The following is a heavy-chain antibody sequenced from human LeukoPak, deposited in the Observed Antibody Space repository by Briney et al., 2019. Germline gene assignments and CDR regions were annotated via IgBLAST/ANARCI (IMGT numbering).Heavy chain of an antibody. CDR1: GGSISSGSYY. J-gene: IGHJ6*03. Sequence: SETLSLTCTVSGGSISSGSYYWSWLRQPAGKGLEWIGRIYTSGSTNYNPSLKSRVTISVDTSKNQFSLKLSSVTAADTAVYYCARDALRYFDRYYYYYYMDVWGKGTTVTISS. V-gene: IGHV4-61*02. CDR2: IYTSGST. D-gene: IGHD3-9*01. CDR3: ARDALRYFDRYYYYYYMDV.